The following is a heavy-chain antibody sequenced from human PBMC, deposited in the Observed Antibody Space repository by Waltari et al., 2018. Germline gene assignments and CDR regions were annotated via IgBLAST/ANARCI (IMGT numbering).Heavy chain of an antibody. J-gene: IGHJ4*02. CDR3: ARGHREGPLAYFDY. D-gene: IGHD1-26*01. Sequence: QVQLVESGGGVVQPGRSLRTPCAASGFTFSSYAMHWVRQAPGNGLEWVAVISYDGSNKYYADSVKGRFTISRDNSKNTLYLQMNSLGAEDTAVYYCARGHREGPLAYFDYWGQGTLVTVSS. CDR1: GFTFSSYA. V-gene: IGHV3-30-3*01. CDR2: ISYDGSNK.